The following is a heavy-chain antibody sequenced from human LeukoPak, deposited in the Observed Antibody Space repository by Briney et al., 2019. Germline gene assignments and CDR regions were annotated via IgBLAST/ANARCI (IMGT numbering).Heavy chain of an antibody. J-gene: IGHJ4*02. Sequence: GGSLRLSCAASGFTFSSYSMNWVRQAPGKGLEWVSSISSSSSYIYYADSLKGRFTISRDNSKNTLYLQMNSLRAEDTAVYYCAKQEDIWFGELLPVDYWGQGTLVTVSS. CDR2: ISSSSSYI. CDR3: AKQEDIWFGELLPVDY. V-gene: IGHV3-21*04. D-gene: IGHD3-10*01. CDR1: GFTFSSYS.